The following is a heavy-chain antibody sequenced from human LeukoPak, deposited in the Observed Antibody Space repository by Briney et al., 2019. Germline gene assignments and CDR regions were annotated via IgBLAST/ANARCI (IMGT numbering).Heavy chain of an antibody. CDR1: GFSLRSYW. J-gene: IGHJ4*02. CDR2: ISGDGGMT. Sequence: PGGSLRLSCAVSGFSLRSYWMHWVRQAPGKGLVWVSRISGDGGMTNYADSVKGRFTISRDNAKNTVYLQMNSLRAEDTAVYYCARYSSSSGGASHYFDYWGQGTLVTVSS. CDR3: ARYSSSSGGASHYFDY. D-gene: IGHD6-6*01. V-gene: IGHV3-74*01.